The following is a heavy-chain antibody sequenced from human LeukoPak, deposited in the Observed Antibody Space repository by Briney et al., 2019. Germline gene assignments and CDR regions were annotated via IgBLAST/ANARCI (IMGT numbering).Heavy chain of an antibody. Sequence: GSLRLSCVGSGFTFSSTWMSWIRQPPGKGLEWIGYIYYSGSTNYNPSLKSRVTISVDTSKNQFSLKLSSVTAADTAVYYCARVGTYGSGSYLSWLDYWGQGTLVTVSS. J-gene: IGHJ4*02. CDR2: IYYSGST. D-gene: IGHD3-10*01. V-gene: IGHV4-59*01. CDR1: GFTFSSTW. CDR3: ARVGTYGSGSYLSWLDY.